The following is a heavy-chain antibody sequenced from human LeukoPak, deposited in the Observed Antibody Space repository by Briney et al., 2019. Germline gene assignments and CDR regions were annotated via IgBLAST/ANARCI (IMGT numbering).Heavy chain of an antibody. Sequence: SETLSLTCTVSGGSISSGSYYWSWIRQPAGKGLEWIGRIYTSGSTNYNPSLKSRVTISVDTSKNQFSLKLSSVTAADTAVYYCARGFSGWSDLYYFDYWGQGTLVTVSS. J-gene: IGHJ4*02. CDR1: GGSISSGSYY. CDR3: ARGFSGWSDLYYFDY. D-gene: IGHD6-19*01. V-gene: IGHV4-61*02. CDR2: IYTSGST.